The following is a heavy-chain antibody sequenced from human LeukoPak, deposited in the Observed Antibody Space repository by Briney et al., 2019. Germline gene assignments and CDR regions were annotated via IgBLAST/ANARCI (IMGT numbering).Heavy chain of an antibody. V-gene: IGHV1-58*01. CDR2: IVVGSGNI. CDR1: GFTFTSSS. D-gene: IGHD1-1*01. Sequence: SVKVSCKASGFTFTSSSVQWVRQARGQRLEWIGWIVVGSGNINYAQKFQERVTITRDMSTSTAYMELSSLRSEGTAVYYCVADGFQKEGNAFDIWGQGTMVAVSP. CDR3: VADGFQKEGNAFDI. J-gene: IGHJ3*02.